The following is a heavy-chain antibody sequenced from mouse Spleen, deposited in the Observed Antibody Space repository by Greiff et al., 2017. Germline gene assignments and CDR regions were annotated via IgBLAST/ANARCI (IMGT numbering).Heavy chain of an antibody. J-gene: IGHJ3*01. CDR3: ASQSNWDLAY. CDR2: ISSGGSYT. V-gene: IGHV5-6*01. Sequence: EVKLVESGGDLVKPGGSLKLSCAASGFTFSSYGMSWVRQTPDKRLEWVATISSGGSYTYYPDSVKGRFTISRDNAKNTLYLQMSSLKSEDTAMYYCASQSNWDLAYWGQGTLVTVSA. D-gene: IGHD4-1*01. CDR1: GFTFSSYG.